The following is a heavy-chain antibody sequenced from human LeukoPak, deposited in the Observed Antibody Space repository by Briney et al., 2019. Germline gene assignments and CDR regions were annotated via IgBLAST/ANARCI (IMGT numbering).Heavy chain of an antibody. D-gene: IGHD2-2*01. CDR3: ARGGYCGSTLCYVFNAFDV. J-gene: IGHJ3*01. CDR1: GFTFSSHE. CDR2: ISGSGSSI. V-gene: IGHV3-48*03. Sequence: GGSLRLSCGASGFTFSSHEMNWVRRAPGKGLEWVSYISGSGSSIYYADSVKGRFTISRDNAKKSLYLQLNSVRAEDTAAYYSARGGYCGSTLCYVFNAFDVWGQGTMVTVSS.